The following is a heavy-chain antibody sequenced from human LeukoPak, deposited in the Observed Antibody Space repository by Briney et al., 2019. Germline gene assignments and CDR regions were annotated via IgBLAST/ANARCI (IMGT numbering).Heavy chain of an antibody. CDR1: GFTFTNYA. CDR3: AKVSESNYDFLTGYYTPYYFDY. J-gene: IGHJ4*02. CDR2: ISDSGGST. D-gene: IGHD3-9*01. V-gene: IGHV3-23*01. Sequence: GGSLRLSCAGSGFTFTNYAMSCVRQAPGKGLEWVSGISDSGGSTYYADSVKGRFTISRDNSKNMLYLQMNSLRAEDTAVYYCAKVSESNYDFLTGYYTPYYFDYWGQGTLVTVSS.